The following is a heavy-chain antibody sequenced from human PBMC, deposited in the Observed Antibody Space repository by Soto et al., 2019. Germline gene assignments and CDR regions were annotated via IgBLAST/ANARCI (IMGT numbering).Heavy chain of an antibody. V-gene: IGHV3-30-3*01. CDR3: ARYPEDIVVIQAARRHYYYYGMDV. D-gene: IGHD2-2*01. CDR2: ILYDGSNK. CDR1: GFTFSSYA. Sequence: GGSLRLSCAASGFTFSSYAMHWVRQAPGKGLERVAVILYDGSNKYYADSVKGRFTISRDNSKDKLYLQMNSLRPDDTAVYYCARYPEDIVVIQAARRHYYYYGMDVWGQGTTVTVSS. J-gene: IGHJ6*02.